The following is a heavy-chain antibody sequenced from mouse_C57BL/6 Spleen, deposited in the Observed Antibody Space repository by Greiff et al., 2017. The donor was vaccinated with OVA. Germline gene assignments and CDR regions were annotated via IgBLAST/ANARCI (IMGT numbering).Heavy chain of an antibody. Sequence: VMLVESGPGLVQPSQSLSITCTVSGFSLTSYGVHWVRQSPGKGLEWLGVIWSGGSTDYNAAFISRLSISKDNSKSQVFFKMNSLQADDTAIYYCARYSSGYDYAMDYWGQGTSVTVSS. D-gene: IGHD3-2*02. CDR2: IWSGGST. V-gene: IGHV2-2*01. CDR3: ARYSSGYDYAMDY. CDR1: GFSLTSYG. J-gene: IGHJ4*01.